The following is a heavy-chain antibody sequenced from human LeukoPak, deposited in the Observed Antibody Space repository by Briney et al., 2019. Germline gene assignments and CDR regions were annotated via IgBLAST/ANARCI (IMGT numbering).Heavy chain of an antibody. Sequence: ASVKVSCKASGYTFTSYDINWVRQATGQGLGWMGWMNPNSGNTGYAQKFQGRVTITRNTSISTAYMELSSLRSEDTAVYYCARTKYGDYALANWGQGTLVTVSS. CDR3: ARTKYGDYALAN. J-gene: IGHJ4*02. CDR2: MNPNSGNT. CDR1: GYTFTSYD. V-gene: IGHV1-8*03. D-gene: IGHD4-17*01.